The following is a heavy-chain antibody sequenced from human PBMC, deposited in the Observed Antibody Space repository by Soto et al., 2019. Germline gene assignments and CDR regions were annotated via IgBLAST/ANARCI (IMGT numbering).Heavy chain of an antibody. CDR3: ARNSTTVVTDGAFDI. J-gene: IGHJ3*02. D-gene: IGHD4-17*01. CDR1: GGSFSGYY. CDR2: INHSGST. Sequence: PSETLSLTCAVYGGSFSGYYWSWIRQPPGKGLEWIGEINHSGSTNYNPSLKSRVTISVDTSKNQFSLKLSSVTAADTAVYYCARNSTTVVTDGAFDIWGQGTMVTVSS. V-gene: IGHV4-34*01.